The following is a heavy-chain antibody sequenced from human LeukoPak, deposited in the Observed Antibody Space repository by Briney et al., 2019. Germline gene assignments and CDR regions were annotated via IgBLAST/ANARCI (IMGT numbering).Heavy chain of an antibody. J-gene: IGHJ6*03. D-gene: IGHD1-26*01. Sequence: SETLSLTCTVSGGSISSSSYYWGWIRQPPGKGLEWIGSIYYSGSTYYNPSLKSRVTISVDTSKNQFSLKLSSVTAADTAVYYCARMGYYYMDVWGKGTTVTISS. CDR1: GGSISSSSYY. CDR2: IYYSGST. CDR3: ARMGYYYMDV. V-gene: IGHV4-39*07.